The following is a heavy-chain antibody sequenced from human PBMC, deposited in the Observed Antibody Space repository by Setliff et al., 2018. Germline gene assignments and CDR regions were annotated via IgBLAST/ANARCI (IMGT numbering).Heavy chain of an antibody. Sequence: ASVKVSCKASGYTFTGYYMHWVRQAPGQGLEWMGWINPNRGGTNYAQKFQGRVTMTRDTSISTAYMELSRLRSDDTAVYYCARGVCSSRWYDAFDIWGQGTMVTVSS. J-gene: IGHJ3*02. CDR3: ARGVCSSRWYDAFDI. V-gene: IGHV1-2*02. CDR2: INPNRGGT. D-gene: IGHD6-13*01. CDR1: GYTFTGYY.